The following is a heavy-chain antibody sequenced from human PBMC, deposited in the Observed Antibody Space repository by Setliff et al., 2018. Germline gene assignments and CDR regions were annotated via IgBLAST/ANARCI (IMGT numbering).Heavy chain of an antibody. Sequence: GASVKVSCKASGYTFTGYYMHWVRQAPGQGLEWMGRINPNSGGTNYAQKFQGRVTMTRDTSISTAYMELSRLGSDDTAVYYCAVHDYGGNSRWAPFDYWGQGTLVTVSS. D-gene: IGHD4-17*01. CDR1: GYTFTGYY. CDR3: AVHDYGGNSRWAPFDY. J-gene: IGHJ4*02. V-gene: IGHV1-2*06. CDR2: INPNSGGT.